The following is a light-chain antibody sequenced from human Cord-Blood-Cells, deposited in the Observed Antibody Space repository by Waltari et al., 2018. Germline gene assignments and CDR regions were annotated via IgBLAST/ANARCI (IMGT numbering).Light chain of an antibody. CDR1: SSDVGGYNY. V-gene: IGLV2-8*01. CDR3: SSYAGSNNWV. CDR2: EVS. J-gene: IGLJ3*02. Sequence: QSALTQPPYASGSPGQSVTISCTGTSSDVGGYNYVSWYQQHPGKAPKLMIYEVSKRPSGVTDRFSGSKSGNTASLTVSGLQAEDEADYYCSSYAGSNNWVFGGGTKLTVL.